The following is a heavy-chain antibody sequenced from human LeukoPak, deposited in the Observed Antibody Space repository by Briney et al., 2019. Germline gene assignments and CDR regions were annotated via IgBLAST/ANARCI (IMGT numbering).Heavy chain of an antibody. D-gene: IGHD2/OR15-2a*01. CDR3: ARHPNSPPDY. J-gene: IGHJ4*02. CDR2: IYPGDYDT. Sequence: GEAPQISCKGSGYSFTSYWIGWVSQMPRKGREGMGIIYPGDYDTRYSPSFQGQVTISTDKSISTAYLQWSSLKASDTAMYYGARHPNSPPDYWGQGTLVTVSS. CDR1: GYSFTSYW. V-gene: IGHV5-51*01.